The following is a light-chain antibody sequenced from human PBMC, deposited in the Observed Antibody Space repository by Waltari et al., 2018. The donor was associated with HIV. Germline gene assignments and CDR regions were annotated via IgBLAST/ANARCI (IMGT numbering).Light chain of an antibody. CDR3: QQYYTLPYT. CDR1: QGIGDS. V-gene: IGKV1-NL1*01. Sequence: DIHMVQSPSSLSASAGDRVTLTCRASQGIGDSLAWYQQKPGQAPKLLLYGASRLENGVAPRLTGSGAGTDYTLTISALQPEDSATYYCQQYYTLPYTFGQGTKLEI. J-gene: IGKJ2*01. CDR2: GAS.